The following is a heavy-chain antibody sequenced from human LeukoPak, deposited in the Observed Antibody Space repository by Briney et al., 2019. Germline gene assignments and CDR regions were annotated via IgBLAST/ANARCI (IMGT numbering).Heavy chain of an antibody. CDR1: GITFSNYA. CDR2: ISGSAHKI. V-gene: IGHV3-23*01. J-gene: IGHJ4*02. CDR3: AGRPTGYSSGYIH. Sequence: GGSLRLSCVASGITFSNYAVSWVRQAPEKGLDWVSVISGSAHKIRYADSVKGRFTISRDNSENIVYLQMNSLRVEDTAVYYCAGRPTGYSSGYIHWGQGTLVTVSS. D-gene: IGHD5-18*01.